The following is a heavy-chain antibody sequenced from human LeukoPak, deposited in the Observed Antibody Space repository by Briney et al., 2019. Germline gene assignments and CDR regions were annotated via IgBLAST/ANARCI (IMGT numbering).Heavy chain of an antibody. Sequence: ASVKVSCKVSGYTLTELSMHWVRQAPGKGLEWMGGFDPEDGETIYAQKFQGRVTMTEDTSTDTAYMELSSLRSEDTAVYYCARSRQKMRGPIKNWFDPWGQGTLVTVSA. CDR3: ARSRQKMRGPIKNWFDP. CDR1: GYTLTELS. J-gene: IGHJ5*02. D-gene: IGHD2-15*01. V-gene: IGHV1-24*01. CDR2: FDPEDGET.